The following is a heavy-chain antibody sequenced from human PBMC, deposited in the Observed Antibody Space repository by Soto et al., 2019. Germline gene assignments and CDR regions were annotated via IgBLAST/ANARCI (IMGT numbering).Heavy chain of an antibody. CDR3: ARASGLLRYFDSRHNNWFDP. CDR1: GGSISSGGYY. V-gene: IGHV4-31*03. D-gene: IGHD3-9*01. Sequence: SETLSLTCTVSGGSISSGGYYWSWFRQNQGKGLEWIGYIYYSGSTYYNPSLKSRVTISVDTSKNQFSLELSSVTAADTAVYYCARASGLLRYFDSRHNNWFDPWGQGTLVTVSS. J-gene: IGHJ5*02. CDR2: IYYSGST.